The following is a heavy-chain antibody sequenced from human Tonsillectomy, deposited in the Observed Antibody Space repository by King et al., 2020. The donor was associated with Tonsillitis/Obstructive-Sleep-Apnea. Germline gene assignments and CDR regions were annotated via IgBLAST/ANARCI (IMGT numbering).Heavy chain of an antibody. V-gene: IGHV3-15*01. CDR1: GFTFMNAW. CDR2: IKSQIDGGTT. CDR3: TADLIQPPRVNYYYYMDA. Sequence: VQLVESGGGLVKPGGSLRLSCAASGFTFMNAWMSWVRQAPGKGLEWVGRIKSQIDGGTTDYAAPVKGRFIISRDDSKNTLYLQIRSMKSEDTAVYYCTADLIQPPRVNYYYYMDAWGKGTTVTVSS. J-gene: IGHJ6*03. D-gene: IGHD5-18*01.